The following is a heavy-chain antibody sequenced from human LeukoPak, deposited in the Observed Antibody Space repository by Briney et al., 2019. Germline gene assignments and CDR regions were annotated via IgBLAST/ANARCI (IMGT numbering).Heavy chain of an antibody. V-gene: IGHV3-21*01. CDR1: GFTFSSYS. J-gene: IGHJ3*02. CDR3: ARDPNSGSYFDAFDI. D-gene: IGHD1-26*01. CDR2: ISSSSSYI. Sequence: GGSLRLSCAASGFTFSSYSMNWVRQAPGKGLEWVSSISSSSSYIYYADSVKGRFTISRDNAKNSLYLQMNSLRAEDTAVYYCARDPNSGSYFDAFDIWGQGTMVTVSS.